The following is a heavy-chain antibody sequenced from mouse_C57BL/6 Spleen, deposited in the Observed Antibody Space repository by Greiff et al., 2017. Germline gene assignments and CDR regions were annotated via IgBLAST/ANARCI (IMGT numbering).Heavy chain of an antibody. CDR2: IYPGSGNT. D-gene: IGHD1-1*02. CDR3: ARSGLSLFAY. Sequence: QVQLKESGAELVRPGASVKLSCKASGYTFTDYYINWVKQRPGQGLEWIARIYPGSGNTYDNEKFKGKATLTAEKSSSTAYMQLSSLTSEGSAVYFCARSGLSLFAYWGQGTLVTVSA. CDR1: GYTFTDYY. V-gene: IGHV1-76*01. J-gene: IGHJ3*01.